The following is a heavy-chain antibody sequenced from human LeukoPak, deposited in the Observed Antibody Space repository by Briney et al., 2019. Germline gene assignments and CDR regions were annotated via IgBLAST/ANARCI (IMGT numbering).Heavy chain of an antibody. CDR1: GFTFSNYA. CDR3: AKDRLGSSSGSSLHYFDY. CDR2: IYGDGGAGST. Sequence: GGSLRLSCAASGFTFSNYAMSWVRQAPEKGLEWVSGIYGDGGAGSTYYADSVKGRFTISRDSSKNTLYLQMDSLRAEDTAVYYCAKDRLGSSSGSSLHYFDYWGQGTLVTVSS. D-gene: IGHD6-19*01. V-gene: IGHV3-23*01. J-gene: IGHJ4*02.